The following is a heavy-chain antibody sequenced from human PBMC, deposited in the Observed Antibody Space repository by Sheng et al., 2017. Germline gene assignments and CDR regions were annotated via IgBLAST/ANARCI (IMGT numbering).Heavy chain of an antibody. Sequence: QVQLVQSGAEVKKPGASVKVPCKASGFTFTSYGFTWVRQAPGQGLEWMGWISANNGDTHYAQKVQDRVTLTTDTSTTTAYMELRSLSSDDTAVYYCARKGSGRAVDYWGQGTLVTVSS. V-gene: IGHV1-18*04. J-gene: IGHJ4*02. CDR3: ARKGSGRAVDY. CDR2: ISANNGDT. CDR1: GFTFTSYG. D-gene: IGHD2-8*02.